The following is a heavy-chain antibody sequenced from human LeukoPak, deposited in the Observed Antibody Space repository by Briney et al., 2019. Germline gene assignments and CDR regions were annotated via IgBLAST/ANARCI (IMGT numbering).Heavy chain of an antibody. J-gene: IGHJ6*03. CDR3: AREVRGEQVGATPYYYYYMDV. V-gene: IGHV1-18*01. D-gene: IGHD1-26*01. CDR2: ISAYNGNT. CDR1: GYTFTSYG. Sequence: ASVKVSCKASGYTFTSYGISWVRQAPGQGLEWMGWISAYNGNTNYAQKLQGRVTMTTDTSTSTAYMELRSLRSDDTAVYYCAREVRGEQVGATPYYYYYMDVWGKGTTVTISS.